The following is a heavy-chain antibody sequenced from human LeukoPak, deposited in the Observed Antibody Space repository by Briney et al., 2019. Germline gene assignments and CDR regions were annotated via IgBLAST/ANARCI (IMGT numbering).Heavy chain of an antibody. Sequence: GASVKVSCKASGGTFSSYAISWVRQAPGRGLEWMGGIIPIFGTANYAQKFQGRVTITADESTSTAYMELSSLRSEDTAVYYCARDGSPDAFDIWGQGTMVTVSS. CDR3: ARDGSPDAFDI. J-gene: IGHJ3*02. V-gene: IGHV1-69*01. CDR2: IIPIFGTA. CDR1: GGTFSSYA.